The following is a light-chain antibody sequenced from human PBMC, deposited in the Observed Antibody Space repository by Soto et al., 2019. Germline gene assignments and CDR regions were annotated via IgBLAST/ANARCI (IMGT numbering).Light chain of an antibody. V-gene: IGKV3-15*01. J-gene: IGKJ4*01. Sequence: EIVMTQSPGTLSVSPGERAALSCRASQSVSSNLAWYQQKPGQAPRLLIYGASTRATGIPARFSGSGSGTECTLSISSLQSEDFALYYCQQFKKWPLTFGGGTRVEIK. CDR1: QSVSSN. CDR2: GAS. CDR3: QQFKKWPLT.